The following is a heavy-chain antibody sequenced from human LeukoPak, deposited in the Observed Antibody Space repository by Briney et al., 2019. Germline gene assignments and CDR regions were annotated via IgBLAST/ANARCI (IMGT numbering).Heavy chain of an antibody. D-gene: IGHD4-23*01. CDR2: ISSSSSTI. CDR3: ARDHGGNNLLP. V-gene: IGHV3-48*01. J-gene: IGHJ5*02. Sequence: GGSLRLSCAASGSTSRSYSMNWVPAAPQEVLEWVSYISSSSSTIYYADSVKGRFTISRDNAKNSLYLQMNSLRAEDTAVYYCARDHGGNNLLPWGQGTLVTVSS. CDR1: GSTSRSYS.